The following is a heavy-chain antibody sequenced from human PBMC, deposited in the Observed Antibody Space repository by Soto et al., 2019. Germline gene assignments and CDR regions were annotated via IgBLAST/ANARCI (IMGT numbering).Heavy chain of an antibody. V-gene: IGHV3-23*01. J-gene: IGHJ4*02. CDR3: AKDSYPHSGDSYYHGGFPG. CDR1: GFTFSSYA. CDR2: ISGSGGST. D-gene: IGHD3-10*01. Sequence: GGSLRLSCAASGFTFSSYAMSWVRQAPGKGLEWVSAISGSGGSTYYADSVKGRFTISRDNSKNTLYLQMNSLRAEDTAVYYCAKDSYPHSGDSYYHGGFPGWGQGTLVTVSS.